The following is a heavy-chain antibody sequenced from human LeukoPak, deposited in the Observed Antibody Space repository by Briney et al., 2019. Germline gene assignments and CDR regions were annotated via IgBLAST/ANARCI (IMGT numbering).Heavy chain of an antibody. CDR2: IYHTGST. CDR1: GYSISSGYY. J-gene: IGHJ5*02. D-gene: IGHD6-13*01. V-gene: IGHV4-38-2*02. CDR3: ARAYSSSWYFNWFDP. Sequence: PSETLSLTCTVSGYSISSGYYWAWIRQPPGKGLEWIGNIYHTGSTYYNPSLKSRVTISVDTSKNQFSLKLSSVTAADTAVYYCARAYSSSWYFNWFDPWGQGTLVIVSS.